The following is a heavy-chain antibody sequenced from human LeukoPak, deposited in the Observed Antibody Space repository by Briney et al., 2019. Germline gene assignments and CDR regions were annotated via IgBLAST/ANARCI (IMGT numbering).Heavy chain of an antibody. CDR2: ISTSSSYI. CDR1: GFSFSAYW. Sequence: GGSLRLSCAASGFSFSAYWMTWVRQAPGKGLEWVSSISTSSSYIYYADSVKGRFTISRDNAKKSMFLQMNSLRGEDTAIYYCARVGGRSYSGAYLAIWGQGTLVAVSS. J-gene: IGHJ4*02. D-gene: IGHD2-15*01. V-gene: IGHV3-21*01. CDR3: ARVGGRSYSGAYLAI.